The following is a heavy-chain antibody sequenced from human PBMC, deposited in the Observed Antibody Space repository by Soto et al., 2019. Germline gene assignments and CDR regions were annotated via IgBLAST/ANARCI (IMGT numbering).Heavy chain of an antibody. V-gene: IGHV1-18*04. Sequence: ASVKVSCKASGYTFSGYSITWVRQAPGQGLEWMGRISGYNGNTNYARTLRGRLTLTTDTSTSTAYMELRSLTSDDTAVYYCARDVFCGGAPESPDMEVWGQGTTVTVSS. CDR1: GYTFSGYS. CDR2: ISGYNGNT. J-gene: IGHJ6*02. CDR3: ARDVFCGGAPESPDMEV. D-gene: IGHD2-21*01.